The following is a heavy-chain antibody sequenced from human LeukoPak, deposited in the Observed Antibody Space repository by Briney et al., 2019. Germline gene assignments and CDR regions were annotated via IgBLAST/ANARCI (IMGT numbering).Heavy chain of an antibody. CDR3: ARDVPEWFRELEWFDP. CDR2: IYTSGST. CDR1: GCSISSYY. D-gene: IGHD3-10*01. J-gene: IGHJ5*02. V-gene: IGHV4-4*07. Sequence: SETLSLTCTVSGCSISSYYWSWIRQPAGKGLEWIGRIYTSGSTNYNPSLKSRATMSVDTSKNQFSLKLSSVTAADTAVYYCARDVPEWFRELEWFDPWGQGTLVTVSS.